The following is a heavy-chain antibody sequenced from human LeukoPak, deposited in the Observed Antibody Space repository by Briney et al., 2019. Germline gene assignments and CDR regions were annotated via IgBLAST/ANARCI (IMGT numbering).Heavy chain of an antibody. V-gene: IGHV3-23*01. CDR2: ISGSGGST. CDR3: AKDGTGTMVRGVADY. J-gene: IGHJ4*02. D-gene: IGHD3-10*01. CDR1: GFTFSSYA. Sequence: PGGSLRLSCAASGFTFSSYAMSWVRQAPGKGLEWVSAISGSGGSTYYADSVKGRFTISRDNSKNTLYLQMNSLRAEDTAVYYCAKDGTGTMVRGVADYWGQGTLVTVSS.